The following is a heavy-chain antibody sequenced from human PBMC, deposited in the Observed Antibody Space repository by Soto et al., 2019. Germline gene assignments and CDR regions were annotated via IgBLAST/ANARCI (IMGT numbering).Heavy chain of an antibody. Sequence: SETLSLTCTVSGGSISSSSYYWGWIRQPPGKGLEWIGSIYYSGSTYYNPSLKSRVTISVDTSKNQFSLKLSSVTAADTAVYYCARDLGFVTPNPVHYYYYMDVWGKGTTVTVSS. CDR2: IYYSGST. V-gene: IGHV4-39*07. CDR1: GGSISSSSYY. J-gene: IGHJ6*03. CDR3: ARDLGFVTPNPVHYYYYMDV. D-gene: IGHD2-15*01.